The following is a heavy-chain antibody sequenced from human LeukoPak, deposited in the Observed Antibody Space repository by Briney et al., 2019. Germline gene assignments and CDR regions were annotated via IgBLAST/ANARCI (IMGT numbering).Heavy chain of an antibody. CDR3: ARGLAGRSSGAIYFAL. D-gene: IGHD3-10*01. V-gene: IGHV4-31*03. J-gene: IGHJ2*01. CDR2: MFYSGST. CDR1: GGSISSGRHY. Sequence: SQTLSLTCTVSGGSISSGRHYWTWIRQLPGKGLEWIGYMFYSGSTYYNPSLKSRVTISLDTSNSQFSLKLHSVTPADTAVYFCARGLAGRSSGAIYFALWGRGTLVTVSS.